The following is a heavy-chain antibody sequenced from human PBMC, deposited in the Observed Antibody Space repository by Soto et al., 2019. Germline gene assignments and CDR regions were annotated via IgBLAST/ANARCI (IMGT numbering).Heavy chain of an antibody. Sequence: EVQLVESGGGLVQPGGSLRLSCAASGFTFSSYAMHWVRQAPGKGLEYVSAISSNGGSTYYADSVKGRFTISRDNSKNTLYLQMGSLRAEDMAVYYCARGNTYYDFWSGPGGDAFDIWGQGTMVTVSS. CDR2: ISSNGGST. J-gene: IGHJ3*02. CDR1: GFTFSSYA. D-gene: IGHD3-3*01. CDR3: ARGNTYYDFWSGPGGDAFDI. V-gene: IGHV3-64*07.